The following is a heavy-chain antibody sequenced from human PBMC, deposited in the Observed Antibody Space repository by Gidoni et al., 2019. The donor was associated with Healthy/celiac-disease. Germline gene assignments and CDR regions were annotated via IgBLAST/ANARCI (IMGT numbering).Heavy chain of an antibody. D-gene: IGHD1-26*01. CDR3: AKGGGVGATTFDY. V-gene: IGHV3-30*18. CDR1: GFTCSSYG. J-gene: IGHJ4*02. CDR2: ISYDGSNK. Sequence: QVQLVESGGGGVQPGRSLRLSCAAAGFTCSSYGMHWVRQAPGKGLGWVAVISYDGSNKYYADSVKGRFTISRDNSKNTLYLQMNSLRAEDTAVYYCAKGGGVGATTFDYWGQGTLVTVSS.